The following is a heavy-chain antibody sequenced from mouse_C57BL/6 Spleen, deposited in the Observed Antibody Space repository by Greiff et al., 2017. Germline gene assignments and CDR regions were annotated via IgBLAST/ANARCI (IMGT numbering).Heavy chain of an antibody. CDR3: TRNPGRYFGY. J-gene: IGHJ2*01. V-gene: IGHV1-15*01. Sequence: QVQLQQSGAELVRPGASVTLSCKASGYTFTDYEMHWVKQTPVHGLEWIGAIDPETGGTAYNQKFKGKAILTADKSSSTAYMELRSLTSEDSAIYYCTRNPGRYFGYWGQGTTLTVSS. CDR1: GYTFTDYE. CDR2: IDPETGGT.